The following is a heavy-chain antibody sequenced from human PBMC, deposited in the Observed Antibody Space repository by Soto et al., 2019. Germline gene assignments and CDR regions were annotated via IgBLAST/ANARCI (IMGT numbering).Heavy chain of an antibody. CDR3: ASGPGVVVVAAGAFDI. D-gene: IGHD2-15*01. CDR2: MNPNSGNT. Sequence: ASVKVSCKASGYTFTSYDTNWVRQATGQGLEWMGWMNPNSGNTGYAQKFQGRVTMTRNTSISTAYMELSSLRSEDTAVYYCASGPGVVVVAAGAFDIWGQGTMVTVSS. CDR1: GYTFTSYD. J-gene: IGHJ3*02. V-gene: IGHV1-8*01.